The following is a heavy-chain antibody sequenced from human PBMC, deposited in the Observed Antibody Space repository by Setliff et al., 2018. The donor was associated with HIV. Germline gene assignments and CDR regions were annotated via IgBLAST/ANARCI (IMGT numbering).Heavy chain of an antibody. CDR2: IIHTGST. Sequence: SETLSLTCAVYGGSFSGYYWSWIRQPPGKGLEWIGEIIHTGSTNYNPSLKSRVTISVDTSKNQFSLRLSSVTAADTAVSYCARGRSCSSSSCYLVYYYYYGMDVWGHGSTVTVSS. V-gene: IGHV4-34*01. CDR1: GGSFSGYY. D-gene: IGHD2-2*01. CDR3: ARGRSCSSSSCYLVYYYYYGMDV. J-gene: IGHJ6*02.